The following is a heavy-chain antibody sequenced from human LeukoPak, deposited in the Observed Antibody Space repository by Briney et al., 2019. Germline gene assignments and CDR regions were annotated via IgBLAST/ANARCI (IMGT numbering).Heavy chain of an antibody. D-gene: IGHD1-26*01. CDR2: IYYSGST. CDR3: ARAPVSGSYYRWGHWFDP. J-gene: IGHJ5*02. V-gene: IGHV4-59*01. Sequence: PSETLSLTCTVSGGSISSYYWSWIRQPPGKGLEWIGYIYYSGSTNYNPSLKSRVTISVDTSKNQFSLKLSSVTAADTAVYYCARAPVSGSYYRWGHWFDPWGQGTLVTVSS. CDR1: GGSISSYY.